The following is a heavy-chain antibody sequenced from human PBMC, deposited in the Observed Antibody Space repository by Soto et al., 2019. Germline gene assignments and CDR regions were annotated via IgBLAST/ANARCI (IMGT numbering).Heavy chain of an antibody. Sequence: EVQVVESGGGLVQPGGSLRLSCAASGFTISSNWKSWVLQPPGKRLECVARINQDGSETYYVDSVKGRFTISRDNAKNSLYLQMNSLRAEYTAGYFCARDYRGGSYFDYRGQGPLVTVFS. V-gene: IGHV3-7*03. D-gene: IGHD1-26*01. J-gene: IGHJ4*02. CDR2: INQDGSET. CDR1: GFTISSNW. CDR3: ARDYRGGSYFDY.